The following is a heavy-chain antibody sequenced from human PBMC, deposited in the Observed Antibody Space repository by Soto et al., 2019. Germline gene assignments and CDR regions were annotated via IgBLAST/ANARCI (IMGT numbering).Heavy chain of an antibody. CDR3: ASDGGQGPYGMDG. V-gene: IGHV3-33*01. CDR2: IWYDGSNK. D-gene: IGHD3-10*01. Sequence: PGGSLRLPCAASGFTFSSYGMHWVRQAPGKGLEWVAVIWYDGSNKYYADSVKGRFTISRDNSKNTLYLQMNSLRAEDTAVYYCASDGGQGPYGMDGWGQGTTVTVSS. CDR1: GFTFSSYG. J-gene: IGHJ6*02.